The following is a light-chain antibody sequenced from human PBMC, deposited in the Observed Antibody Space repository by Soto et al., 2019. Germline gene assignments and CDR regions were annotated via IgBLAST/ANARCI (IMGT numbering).Light chain of an antibody. V-gene: IGLV2-14*01. CDR2: DVS. J-gene: IGLJ2*01. CDR1: SSDVGGYNY. CDR3: SPYTSSSTLRV. Sequence: QSALTQPASVSGSPGQSITISCTGTSSDVGGYNYVSWYQQHPGKAPKLMIYDVSNRPSGVSNRFSGSKSGNTASLTISGLQALAEADYYCSPYTSSSTLRVFGGGTKVTVL.